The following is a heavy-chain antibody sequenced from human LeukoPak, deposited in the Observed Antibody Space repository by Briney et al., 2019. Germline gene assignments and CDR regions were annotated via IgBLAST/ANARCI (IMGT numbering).Heavy chain of an antibody. Sequence: SDTLSLTCAVYGGSFSGYYWSWIRQPPGKGLEWIGEINHSGSTNYNPSLKSRVTISVDTSKNQFSLKLSSVTAADTAVYYCARVRWLQPIFDYWGQGTPVTVSS. CDR1: GGSFSGYY. CDR2: INHSGST. J-gene: IGHJ4*02. V-gene: IGHV4-34*01. D-gene: IGHD5-24*01. CDR3: ARVRWLQPIFDY.